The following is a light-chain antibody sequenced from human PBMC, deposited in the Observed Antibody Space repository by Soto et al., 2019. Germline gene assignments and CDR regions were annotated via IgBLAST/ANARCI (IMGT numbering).Light chain of an antibody. J-gene: IGLJ3*02. V-gene: IGLV2-14*03. CDR1: TNDIAVYSY. Sequence: QSALTQPASVSGSPGQSITISCTGTTNDIAVYSYVAWYQQHPGKAPNLMIYDVTTRPSGVSDRFSGSKSGDTASLTISGLQAEDEAIYYCSSYRIGSTTVVFGGGTKLTVL. CDR3: SSYRIGSTTVV. CDR2: DVT.